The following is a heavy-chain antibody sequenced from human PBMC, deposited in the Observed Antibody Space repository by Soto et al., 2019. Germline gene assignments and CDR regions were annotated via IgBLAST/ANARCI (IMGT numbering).Heavy chain of an antibody. CDR3: AKDIREYSSGWTDFDY. V-gene: IGHV3-9*01. CDR2: ITWNSGSI. CDR1: GFTFHDYA. J-gene: IGHJ4*01. Sequence: EVQLVESGGGLVQPGRSLKLSCAASGFTFHDYAMHWVRQGQGKGLEWVSGITWNSGSIDYADSVKGRFTISRDNAKNSLYLQMNTLRPEDTALYYCAKDIREYSSGWTDFDYWGNGTLVTVSS. D-gene: IGHD6-19*01.